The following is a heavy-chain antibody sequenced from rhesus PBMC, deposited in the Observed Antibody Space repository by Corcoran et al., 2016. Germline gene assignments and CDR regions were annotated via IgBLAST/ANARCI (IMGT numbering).Heavy chain of an antibody. J-gene: IGHJ4*01. CDR3: ARGRGSSYVDY. Sequence: QVQLQESGPGLVKPSETLSLTCAVSGGSISSGYYYWSWIRQPPGKGLEWIGYITYSGSTSYNPSLKSQVTISRDTSKNQFSLKLSSVTAADTAVYYCARGRGSSYVDYWGQGVLVTVSS. D-gene: IGHD4-29*01. V-gene: IGHV4-122*02. CDR1: GGSISSGYYY. CDR2: ITYSGST.